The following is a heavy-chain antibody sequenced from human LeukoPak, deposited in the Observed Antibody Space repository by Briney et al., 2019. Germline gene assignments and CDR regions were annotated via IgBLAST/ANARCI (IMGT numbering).Heavy chain of an antibody. V-gene: IGHV4-4*07. CDR2: IYTSGSI. CDR3: ARRRRFLKYYYYYGMDV. CDR1: GGSIRNYF. D-gene: IGHD3-3*01. J-gene: IGHJ6*02. Sequence: PSETLSLTCSVSGGSIRNYFWSWIRQPAGKGLEWIGRIYTSGSIDYKPSLRSRVTMSVDTSRNQSSLKLTSVTAADTAVYYCARRRRFLKYYYYYGMDVWGQGTTVTVSS.